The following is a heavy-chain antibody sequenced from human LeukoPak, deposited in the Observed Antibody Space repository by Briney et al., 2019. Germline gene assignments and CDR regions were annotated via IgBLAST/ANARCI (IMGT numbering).Heavy chain of an antibody. V-gene: IGHV3-48*01. Sequence: GGSLRLSCEASGFTFSSYSMNWVRQAPGKGLEWISYISTSTTTIYYANSVKGRFTISRDNAKKSLYLQMNSLRAEDTAVYYCARERLGELSLFPDAFDIWGQGTMVTVSS. CDR3: ARERLGELSLFPDAFDI. D-gene: IGHD3-16*02. J-gene: IGHJ3*02. CDR2: ISTSTTTI. CDR1: GFTFSSYS.